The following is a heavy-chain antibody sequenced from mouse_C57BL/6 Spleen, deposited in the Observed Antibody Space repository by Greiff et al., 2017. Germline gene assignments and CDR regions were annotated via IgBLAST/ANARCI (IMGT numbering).Heavy chain of an antibody. CDR1: GYSITSGYY. CDR2: ISYDGSN. CDR3: AISSYYFDY. Sequence: EVKLQESGPGLVKPSQSLSLTCSVTGYSITSGYYWNWIRQFPGNKLEWMGYISYDGSNNYNPSLTNRISITRDTSKHQFFLKLNSVTTEDTATYYCAISSYYFDYWGQGTTLTVSS. V-gene: IGHV3-6*01. J-gene: IGHJ2*01.